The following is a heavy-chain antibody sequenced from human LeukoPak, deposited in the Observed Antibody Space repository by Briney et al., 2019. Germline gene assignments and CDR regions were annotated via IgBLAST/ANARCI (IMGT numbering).Heavy chain of an antibody. V-gene: IGHV3-48*04. CDR2: ISGSSSTI. D-gene: IGHD4-23*01. CDR1: GFTFSTYN. J-gene: IGHJ4*02. CDR3: ARGPGPATDRTPFDY. Sequence: PGGPLSLSCAASGFTFSTYNRNWVRQPPGKGLEWIPFISGSSSTIYYAECVKGRFTVSRDDAKNSLYMQMNRLRSEDTAVYYCARGPGPATDRTPFDYWGQGTLVTVSS.